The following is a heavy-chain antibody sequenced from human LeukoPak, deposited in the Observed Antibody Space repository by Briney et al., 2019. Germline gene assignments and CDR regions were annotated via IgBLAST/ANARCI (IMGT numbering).Heavy chain of an antibody. CDR1: GFTFSSYD. CDR2: ISGTGGST. Sequence: GGSLRLSCAASGFTFSSYDMSWVRQAPGKGLEWVSGISGTGGSTYYADSVKGRFTISRDNSKNTLYLQMNSLRAEDTAVYYCAKDLYYDSSTWLNWGQGTLVTVSS. CDR3: AKDLYYDSSTWLN. V-gene: IGHV3-23*01. D-gene: IGHD3-22*01. J-gene: IGHJ4*02.